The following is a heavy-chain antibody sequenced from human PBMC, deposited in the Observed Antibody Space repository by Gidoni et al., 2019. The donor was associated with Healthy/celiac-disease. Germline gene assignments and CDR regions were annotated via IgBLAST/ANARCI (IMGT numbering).Heavy chain of an antibody. CDR1: GGTFSSYA. Sequence: QVQLVQSGAEVKKPGSSVKVSCKASGGTFSSYAISWVRQAPGQGLEWMGGIIPIFGTANYTQKFQGRVTITADKSTSTAYMELSSLRSEDTAVYYCARGRYCTNGVCGPARVDYGMDVWGQGTTVTVSS. J-gene: IGHJ6*02. D-gene: IGHD2-8*01. V-gene: IGHV1-69*06. CDR2: IIPIFGTA. CDR3: ARGRYCTNGVCGPARVDYGMDV.